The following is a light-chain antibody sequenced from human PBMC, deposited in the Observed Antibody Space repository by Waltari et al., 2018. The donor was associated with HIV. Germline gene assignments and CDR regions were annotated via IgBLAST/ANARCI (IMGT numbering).Light chain of an antibody. CDR1: TGPVTNGHY. CDR3: FLSYNGARV. V-gene: IGLV7-46*01. J-gene: IGLJ3*02. Sequence: QAVVTQEPSLTVSPGGTVTLTCESSTGPVTNGHYPYWLQHRPGQAPMTLLFDTTKKHSWSPARFSGSPLGGNAALTLSGAQPDDEAEYYCFLSYNGARVYGGGTRVTVL. CDR2: DTT.